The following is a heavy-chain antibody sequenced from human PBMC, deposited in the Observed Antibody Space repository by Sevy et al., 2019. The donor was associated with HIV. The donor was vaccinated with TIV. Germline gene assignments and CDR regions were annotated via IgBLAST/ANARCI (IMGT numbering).Heavy chain of an antibody. CDR1: GFTFSTYA. CDR2: ISYDGSNK. Sequence: GGSLRLSCAASGFTFSTYAIHWVRQAPGKGLEWVAAISYDGSNKYYADSVKGRFTISRDNSNNTLNLQMNSLRAEDTAVYYCARDRRLILAVDPYYNYGMDVWGQGTTVTVSS. D-gene: IGHD2-2*01. V-gene: IGHV3-30*04. CDR3: ARDRRLILAVDPYYNYGMDV. J-gene: IGHJ6*02.